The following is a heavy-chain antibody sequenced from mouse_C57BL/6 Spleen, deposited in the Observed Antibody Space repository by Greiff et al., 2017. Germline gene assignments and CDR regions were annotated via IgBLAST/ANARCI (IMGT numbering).Heavy chain of an antibody. D-gene: IGHD3-3*01. CDR3: ARGDGGY. CDR2: ISSGSSTI. CDR1: GFTFSDYG. J-gene: IGHJ2*01. V-gene: IGHV5-17*01. Sequence: EVMLVESGGGLVKPGGSLKLSCAASGFTFSDYGMHWVRQASEKGLEWVAYISSGSSTIYYADTVKGRFTITRDNAKNTLFLQMTSLRSEETAMYYCARGDGGYWGQGTTLTVSS.